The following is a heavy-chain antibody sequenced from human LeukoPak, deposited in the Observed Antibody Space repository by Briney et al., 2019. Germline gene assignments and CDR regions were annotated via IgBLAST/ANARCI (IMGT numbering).Heavy chain of an antibody. Sequence: GGSLRLSCAASGFRFSDYYMNWIRQPPGKGLEWVSHITSDRSVSYADSVKGRFTISRGNAKNSLYLQMNSLRAEDTAVYYCARDYYFGMNVWGQGTTVTVSS. J-gene: IGHJ6*02. CDR2: ITSDRSV. V-gene: IGHV3-69-1*01. CDR1: GFRFSDYY. CDR3: ARDYYFGMNV.